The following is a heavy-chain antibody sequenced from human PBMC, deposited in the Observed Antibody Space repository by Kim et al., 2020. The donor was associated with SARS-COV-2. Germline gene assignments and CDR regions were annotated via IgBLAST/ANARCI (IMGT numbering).Heavy chain of an antibody. V-gene: IGHV1-24*01. CDR1: GYTLTELS. CDR2: FDPEDGET. D-gene: IGHD2-2*01. Sequence: ASVKVSCKVSGYTLTELSMHWVRQAPGKGLERMGGFDPEDGETIYAQKFQGRVTMTEDTSTDTAYMELSSLRSEDTAVYYCATDRYCSSTSCSDYYYYGMDVWGQGTTVTVSS. CDR3: ATDRYCSSTSCSDYYYYGMDV. J-gene: IGHJ6*02.